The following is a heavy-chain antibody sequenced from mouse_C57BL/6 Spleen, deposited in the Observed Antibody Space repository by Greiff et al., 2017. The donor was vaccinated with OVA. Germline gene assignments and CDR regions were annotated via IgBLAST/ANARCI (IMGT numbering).Heavy chain of an antibody. J-gene: IGHJ2*01. CDR2: IYPGSGST. CDR1: GYTFTSYW. D-gene: IGHD2-2*01. CDR3: ARATMVKGYFDY. V-gene: IGHV1-55*01. Sequence: QVQLKQPGAELVKPGASVKMSCKASGYTFTSYWITWVKQRPGQGLEWIGDIYPGSGSTNYNEKFKSKATLTVDPSSSTAYMQLSSLTSEDSAVYYCARATMVKGYFDYWGQGTTLTVSS.